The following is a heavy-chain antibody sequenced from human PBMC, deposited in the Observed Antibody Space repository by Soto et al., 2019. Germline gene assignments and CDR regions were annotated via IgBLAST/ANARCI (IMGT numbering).Heavy chain of an antibody. Sequence: QVQLVESGGGVVQPGRSLRLSCAASGFTFSSYGMHWVRQAPGKGLEWVAVISYDGSNKYYADSVKGRFTISRDXXKXXXXXXXXXXXXEDTAVYYCAKEGQSYSSSSWFDPWGQGTLVTVSS. D-gene: IGHD6-6*01. CDR1: GFTFSSYG. V-gene: IGHV3-30*18. CDR3: AKEGQSYSSSSWFDP. J-gene: IGHJ5*02. CDR2: ISYDGSNK.